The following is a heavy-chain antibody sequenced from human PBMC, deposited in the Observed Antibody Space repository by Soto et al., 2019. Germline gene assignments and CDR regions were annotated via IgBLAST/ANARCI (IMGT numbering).Heavy chain of an antibody. Sequence: GASVKVSCKASGYTFTGYYMHWVRQAPGQGLEWMGWINPNSGGTNYAQKFQGWVTMTRDTSISTAYMELSRLRSDDTAVYYCARGRPRISSSSHGDAFDIWGQGTMVTVSS. J-gene: IGHJ3*02. V-gene: IGHV1-2*04. CDR1: GYTFTGYY. CDR3: ARGRPRISSSSHGDAFDI. D-gene: IGHD6-6*01. CDR2: INPNSGGT.